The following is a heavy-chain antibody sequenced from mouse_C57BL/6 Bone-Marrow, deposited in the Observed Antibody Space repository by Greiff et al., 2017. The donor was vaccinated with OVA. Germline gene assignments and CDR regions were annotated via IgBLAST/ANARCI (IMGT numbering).Heavy chain of an antibody. CDR1: GYTFTSYW. CDR3: TRENLLYAY. Sequence: VQLQQSGTVLARPGASVKMSCKTSGYTFTSYWMHWVKQRPGQGLEWIGAIYPGNSDTSYNQKFKGKAKLTADTSASTAYMELSSLTNEDSAVYYCTRENLLYAYWGQGTLVTVSA. D-gene: IGHD2-1*01. J-gene: IGHJ3*01. CDR2: IYPGNSDT. V-gene: IGHV1-5*01.